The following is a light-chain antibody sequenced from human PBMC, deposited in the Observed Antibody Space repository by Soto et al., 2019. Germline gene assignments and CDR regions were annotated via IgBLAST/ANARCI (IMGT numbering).Light chain of an antibody. V-gene: IGKV1-33*01. Sequence: DIQMTQSPSSLSASVRDRVIITCQASQDISNYLNWYQKKPGKAPKLLIYDVFNLEAGVPSRFSGSGSGTDFTLNISSLQPEDIATYYCQQYDNLFFSFGGGTRVEIK. J-gene: IGKJ4*01. CDR3: QQYDNLFFS. CDR1: QDISNY. CDR2: DVF.